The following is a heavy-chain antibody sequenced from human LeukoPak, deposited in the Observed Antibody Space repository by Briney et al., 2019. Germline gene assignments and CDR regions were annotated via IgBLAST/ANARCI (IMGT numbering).Heavy chain of an antibody. Sequence: ASVKVSCKASGYTSTSYGISWVRQAPGQGLEWMGCISAYNGNTNYAQKLQGRVTMTTDTSTSTAYMELRSLRSDDTAVYYCARVGWFGETNYYYYYGMDVWGQGTTVTVSS. V-gene: IGHV1-18*01. CDR2: ISAYNGNT. J-gene: IGHJ6*02. CDR3: ARVGWFGETNYYYYYGMDV. D-gene: IGHD3-10*01. CDR1: GYTSTSYG.